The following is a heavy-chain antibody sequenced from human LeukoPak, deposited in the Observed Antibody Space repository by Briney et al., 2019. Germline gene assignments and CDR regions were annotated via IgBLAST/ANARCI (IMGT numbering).Heavy chain of an antibody. D-gene: IGHD4-23*01. J-gene: IGHJ5*02. CDR1: GFTFSSYG. V-gene: IGHV3-30*18. CDR2: ISYDGSNK. Sequence: GGSLRLSCAASGFTFSSYGMHWARQAPGKGLEWVAVISYDGSNKYYADSVKGRFTISRDNSKNTLYLQMNSLRAEDTAVYYCAKELSKTGGNTWGQGTLVTVSS. CDR3: AKELSKTGGNT.